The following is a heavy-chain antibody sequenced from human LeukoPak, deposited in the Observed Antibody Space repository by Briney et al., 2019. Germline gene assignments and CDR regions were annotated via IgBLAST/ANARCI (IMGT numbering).Heavy chain of an antibody. D-gene: IGHD3-3*01. Sequence: GGSLRLSCAASGFTFSSYAMHWVRQAPGKGLEWVTVISYDGSNKYYADSVKARFTISRDNSKNTLYLQMNSLRAEDTAVYYCARGPSPTIFGVVSRMDVWGQGTTVTVSS. CDR3: ARGPSPTIFGVVSRMDV. J-gene: IGHJ6*02. V-gene: IGHV3-30-3*01. CDR1: GFTFSSYA. CDR2: ISYDGSNK.